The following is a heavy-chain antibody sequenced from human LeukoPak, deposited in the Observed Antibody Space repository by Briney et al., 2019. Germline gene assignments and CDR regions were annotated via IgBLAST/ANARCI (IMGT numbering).Heavy chain of an antibody. CDR1: GFTFSSYS. CDR2: ISSSSSYI. D-gene: IGHD2-2*02. Sequence: KAGGSLRLSCAVSGFTFSSYSMNWFRQAPGRGLEWVSPISSSSSYIYYAYSVKGRFTIARDNAKNSLYLQMNSLRAEDTAVYYCARGRTSSTSCYNSGGQGTLVTVSS. CDR3: ARGRTSSTSCYNS. J-gene: IGHJ4*02. V-gene: IGHV3-21*01.